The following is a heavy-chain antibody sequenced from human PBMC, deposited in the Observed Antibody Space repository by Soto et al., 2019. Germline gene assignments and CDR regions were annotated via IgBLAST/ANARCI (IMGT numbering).Heavy chain of an antibody. CDR1: GLIFSDVW. CDR2: IKTKPDDGTI. Sequence: GGSLRLSCAASGLIFSDVWMTWVRQAPGKGLEWVGRIKTKPDDGTIDYAAPVRGRFTISRDDSKNTLYLQMTSLTPDDTGVYYCTTSNLGVDFWGPGTLVTAPQ. J-gene: IGHJ4*02. D-gene: IGHD1-1*01. CDR3: TTSNLGVDF. V-gene: IGHV3-15*01.